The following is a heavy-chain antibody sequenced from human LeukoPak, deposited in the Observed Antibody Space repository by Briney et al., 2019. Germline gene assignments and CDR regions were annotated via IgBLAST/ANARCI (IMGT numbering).Heavy chain of an antibody. Sequence: SGTLSLTCAVSSGSLSTNNYWSWVRQSPGKGLEWIGEIFHSGSTNYNPSLRSRVTISIDKSKNQFSLKLSSVTAADTAVYYCARGVYRYYFDYWGQGTLVTVSS. CDR1: SGSLSTNNY. CDR3: ARGVYRYYFDY. J-gene: IGHJ4*02. CDR2: IFHSGST. D-gene: IGHD1-14*01. V-gene: IGHV4-4*02.